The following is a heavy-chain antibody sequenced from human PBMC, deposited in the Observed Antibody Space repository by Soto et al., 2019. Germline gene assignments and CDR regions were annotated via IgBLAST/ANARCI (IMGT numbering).Heavy chain of an antibody. Sequence: QVQLVQSGAEVKKPGASVKVSCKASGYTFTGYYMHWVRQAPGQGLEWMGWINPNSGGTNYAQKFQGWVTMTRDTTSSKADMEVSRLRSDDPAVYYCARAHCGGDCYSGVAYWGQGTLVTVSS. D-gene: IGHD2-21*02. V-gene: IGHV1-2*04. J-gene: IGHJ4*02. CDR2: INPNSGGT. CDR1: GYTFTGYY. CDR3: ARAHCGGDCYSGVAY.